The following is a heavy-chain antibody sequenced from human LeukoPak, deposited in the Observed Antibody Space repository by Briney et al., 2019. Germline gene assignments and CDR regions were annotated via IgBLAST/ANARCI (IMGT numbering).Heavy chain of an antibody. CDR2: IKSDGSRT. Sequence: GGSLRLSCAASGFIFSSYSMNWVRQAPGKGLVWVSRIKSDGSRTDYADSVKGRFIISRDNAKNTLYLQMSSLRVEDTAVYYCARDSYYYDNRGSHYYGIDVWGHGTTVTVSS. D-gene: IGHD3-22*01. CDR3: ARDSYYYDNRGSHYYGIDV. V-gene: IGHV3-74*01. CDR1: GFIFSSYS. J-gene: IGHJ6*02.